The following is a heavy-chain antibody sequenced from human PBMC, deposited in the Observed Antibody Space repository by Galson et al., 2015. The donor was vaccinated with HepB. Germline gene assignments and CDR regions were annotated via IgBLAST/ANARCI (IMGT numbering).Heavy chain of an antibody. CDR1: GFSFSGSA. Sequence: SLRLSCAASGFSFSGSAMSWVRKVPGKGLEWVSAITGSGGTTYYVDSVKGRFTISRDNSKNTLFVQMSSLRAEDTGVYYCAKLAGEKGDAFDIWGQGTMVIVSS. J-gene: IGHJ3*02. V-gene: IGHV3-23*01. CDR2: ITGSGGTT. CDR3: AKLAGEKGDAFDI.